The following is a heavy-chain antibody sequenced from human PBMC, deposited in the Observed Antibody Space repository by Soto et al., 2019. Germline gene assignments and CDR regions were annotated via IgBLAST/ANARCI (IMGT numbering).Heavy chain of an antibody. V-gene: IGHV4-34*01. D-gene: IGHD2-2*01. CDR1: GGSFSGYY. CDR2: INHSGST. J-gene: IGHJ6*02. CDR3: ARGLSRVVSTPYSARYYYYYGMDV. Sequence: KASETLSLTCAVYGGSFSGYYWSWIRQPPGKGLEWIGEINHSGSTNYNPSLKSRVTISVDTSKNQFSLKLSSVTAADTAVYYCARGLSRVVSTPYSARYYYYYGMDVWGQGTTVTVSS.